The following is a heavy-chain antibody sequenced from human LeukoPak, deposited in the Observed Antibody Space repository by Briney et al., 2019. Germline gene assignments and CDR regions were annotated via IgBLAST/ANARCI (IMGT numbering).Heavy chain of an antibody. V-gene: IGHV1-2*02. D-gene: IGHD3-16*02. CDR3: ARARKLRLGELSSDY. CDR1: GYTFTGYY. CDR2: INPNSGGT. J-gene: IGHJ4*02. Sequence: ASVKVSCKASGYTFTGYYMHWVRQAPGQGLEWMGWINPNSGGTNYAQKFQGRVTMTRDTSISTAYMELSRLRSDDTAVYHCARARKLRLGELSSDYWGQGTLVTVSS.